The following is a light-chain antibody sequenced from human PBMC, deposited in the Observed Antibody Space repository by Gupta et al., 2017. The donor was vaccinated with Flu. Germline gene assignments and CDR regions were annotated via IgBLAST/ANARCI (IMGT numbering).Light chain of an antibody. Sequence: DIQLTQSPSTLSASVGDRVTITCRASQSIGNWLAWYQQKPGKAPKLLIYKASNLASGVPSRFSGWGSGTEFSLTISSLQPDDFATYHCQQDNTDSRTFGQGTMVEI. J-gene: IGKJ1*01. CDR3: QQDNTDSRT. V-gene: IGKV1-5*03. CDR2: KAS. CDR1: QSIGNW.